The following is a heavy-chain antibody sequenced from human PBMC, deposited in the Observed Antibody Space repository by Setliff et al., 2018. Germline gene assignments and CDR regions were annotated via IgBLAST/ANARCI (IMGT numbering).Heavy chain of an antibody. V-gene: IGHV4-30-4*08. J-gene: IGHJ4*02. CDR3: ARGAGSVDY. CDR1: GGSVSSGDYY. Sequence: SETLSLTCTVSGGSVSSGDYYWTWIRQPPGKGLEWIGYTYYSGSTYYNPSLKSRVTISVDTSKNQFSLKLSSVTAADTAVYYCARGAGSVDYWGQGTLVTVSS. CDR2: TYYSGST.